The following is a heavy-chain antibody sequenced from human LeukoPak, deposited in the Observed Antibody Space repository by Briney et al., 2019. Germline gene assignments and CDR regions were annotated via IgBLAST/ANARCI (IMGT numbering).Heavy chain of an antibody. CDR2: ISSSSISI. D-gene: IGHD3-9*01. V-gene: IGHV3-21*01. J-gene: IGHJ4*02. Sequence: GGSLRLSCAASGFTFRRYDMNWVRQAPGKGLEWVSSISSSSISINYADSVRDRFTISRDNARELLYLQMHNLRSEDTAVYYCARVYDVLTSGFDYWGQGVLVTVSS. CDR1: GFTFRRYD. CDR3: ARVYDVLTSGFDY.